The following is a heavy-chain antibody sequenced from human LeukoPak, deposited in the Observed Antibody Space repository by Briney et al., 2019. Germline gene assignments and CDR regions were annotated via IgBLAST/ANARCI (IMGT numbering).Heavy chain of an antibody. D-gene: IGHD5-24*01. CDR2: VSAVDSSR. Sequence: AGGSLRLSCAASGLTFTSFAMTWARQAPGKGLEWVSGVSAVDSSRHYADSVKGRFTISTDNSKNMVYLQMNGLTGEDTAVYYCSKARGGYNFGGAEDWGQGTLVTVSS. CDR3: SKARGGYNFGGAED. V-gene: IGHV3-23*01. CDR1: GLTFTSFA. J-gene: IGHJ4*02.